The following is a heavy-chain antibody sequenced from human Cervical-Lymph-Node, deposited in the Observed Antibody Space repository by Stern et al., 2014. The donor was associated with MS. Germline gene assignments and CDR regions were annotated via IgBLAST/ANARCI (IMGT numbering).Heavy chain of an antibody. Sequence: VQLVQSGGGLVKPGGSLRLSCEASGFKFDDYYINWIRQPPGKGLEWVAFISSSGSTIYYADSVKGRFTISRDNTKDSLYLQMDSLRAEDTAVYYCARGYRYHFDFWGQGTLVAVSS. D-gene: IGHD5-18*01. J-gene: IGHJ4*02. CDR2: ISSSGSTI. CDR3: ARGYRYHFDF. CDR1: GFKFDDYY. V-gene: IGHV3-11*01.